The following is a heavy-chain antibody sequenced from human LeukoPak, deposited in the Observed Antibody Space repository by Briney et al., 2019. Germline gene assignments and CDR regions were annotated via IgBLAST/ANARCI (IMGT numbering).Heavy chain of an antibody. J-gene: IGHJ4*02. V-gene: IGHV3-53*01. Sequence: GGSLRLSCAASGFTFSNAWMSWVRQAPGKGLEWVSVIYSGGSTYYADSVKGRFTISRDNSKNTLYLQMNSLRAEDTAVYYCARDFSYWGQGTLVTVSS. CDR1: GFTFSNAW. CDR2: IYSGGST. CDR3: ARDFSY.